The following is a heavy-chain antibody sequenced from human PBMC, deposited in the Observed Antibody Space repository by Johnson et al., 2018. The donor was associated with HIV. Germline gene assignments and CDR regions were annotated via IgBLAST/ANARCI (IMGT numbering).Heavy chain of an antibody. V-gene: IGHV3-30*18. CDR1: RFTFSSYG. J-gene: IGHJ3*02. Sequence: QVQLVESGGGVVQPGRSLRLSCVASRFTFSSYGMHWVRQAPGKGLEWVAVISYDGANKYYADSVKGRFTISRDNSKNTLYLQMHGLRAEDTAVYSCAKDLGDAVATTHDAFDIWGQGTTVTVSS. D-gene: IGHD3-16*01. CDR2: ISYDGANK. CDR3: AKDLGDAVATTHDAFDI.